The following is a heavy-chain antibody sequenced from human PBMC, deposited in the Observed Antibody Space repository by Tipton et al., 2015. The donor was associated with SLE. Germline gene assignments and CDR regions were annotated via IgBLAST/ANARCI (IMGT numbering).Heavy chain of an antibody. V-gene: IGHV1-46*01. Sequence: QLVQSGAEVKKPGASVKVSCKASGYTFTSYYLHWVRQAPGQGLEWMGVINPSGGITNYAQKFQGRVTMTRDTSTTTLYMELSSLRSEDTAVYYCATQGQTNCGSDCYLHWYFDVWGRGTLVTVSS. CDR3: ATQGQTNCGSDCYLHWYFDV. CDR1: GYTFTSYY. D-gene: IGHD2-21*01. CDR2: INPSGGIT. J-gene: IGHJ2*01.